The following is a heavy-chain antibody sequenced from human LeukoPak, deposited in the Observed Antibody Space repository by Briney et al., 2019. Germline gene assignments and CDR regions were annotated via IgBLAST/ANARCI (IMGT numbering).Heavy chain of an antibody. CDR2: IDGGSGKI. J-gene: IGHJ4*02. D-gene: IGHD5-12*01. Sequence: TGGSLRLSCIACGFTFSSYEMNWLREARGRGLVGVAFIDGGSGKILYADSVKGRFTTSRDDAKSSLHLEMNRLRAEDTAIYYCARDYSGDEDFDYWGQGTLVTVSS. CDR1: GFTFSSYE. V-gene: IGHV3-48*03. CDR3: ARDYSGDEDFDY.